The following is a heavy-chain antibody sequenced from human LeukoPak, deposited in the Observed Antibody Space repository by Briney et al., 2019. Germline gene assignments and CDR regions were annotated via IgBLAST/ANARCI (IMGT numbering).Heavy chain of an antibody. CDR3: AREMVIMTWFDY. CDR1: GGSLSSYY. CDR2: IYYSGST. Sequence: SETLSLTCTVSGGSLSSYYWSWIRQPPGKGLEWIGYIYYSGSTNYNPSPKSRVTISVDTSKNQFSLKLSSVTAADTAVYYCAREMVIMTWFDYWGQGTLVTVSS. J-gene: IGHJ4*02. V-gene: IGHV4-59*01. D-gene: IGHD3-3*01.